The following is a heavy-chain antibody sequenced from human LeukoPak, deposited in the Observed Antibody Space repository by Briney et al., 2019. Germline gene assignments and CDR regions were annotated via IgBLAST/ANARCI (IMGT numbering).Heavy chain of an antibody. Sequence: GASVKVSCKASGYTFTSYDINWVRQATGQELEWMGWMNPNSGNTGYAQKFQGRVTMTRNTSISTAYMELSSLRSEDTAVYYCARGRSYRSIFGVVISRANYYYMDVWGKGTTVTVSS. CDR3: ARGRSYRSIFGVVISRANYYYMDV. CDR1: GYTFTSYD. D-gene: IGHD3-3*01. J-gene: IGHJ6*03. CDR2: MNPNSGNT. V-gene: IGHV1-8*01.